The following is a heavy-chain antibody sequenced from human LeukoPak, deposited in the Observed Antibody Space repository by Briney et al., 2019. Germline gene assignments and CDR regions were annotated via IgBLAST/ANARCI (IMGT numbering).Heavy chain of an antibody. CDR2: INPNSGGT. J-gene: IGHJ6*03. CDR1: GYTFTGYY. Sequence: ASVKVSCKASGYTFTGYYMHWVRQAPGQGLEWMGWINPNSGGTNYAQKFQGRVTMTRDTSISTAYMELSRLRSDDTAVYYCARGKVVPAAIYYYYYYMDVWGKGTTVTVSS. V-gene: IGHV1-2*02. CDR3: ARGKVVPAAIYYYYYYMDV. D-gene: IGHD2-15*01.